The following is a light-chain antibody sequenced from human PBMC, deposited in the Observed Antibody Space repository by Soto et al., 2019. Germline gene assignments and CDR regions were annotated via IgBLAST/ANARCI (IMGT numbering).Light chain of an antibody. V-gene: IGLV2-23*02. Sequence: QSALTQPASVSGSPGQSITISCTGTSSDVGNFNLVSWYQQHPGKAPKLIIYEVIKRPSGVSSRFSGSNSGNTASLTISGLQAEDEADYHCCSYAGSRTFVVFGGGTKLTVL. CDR3: CSYAGSRTFVV. CDR2: EVI. J-gene: IGLJ3*02. CDR1: SSDVGNFNL.